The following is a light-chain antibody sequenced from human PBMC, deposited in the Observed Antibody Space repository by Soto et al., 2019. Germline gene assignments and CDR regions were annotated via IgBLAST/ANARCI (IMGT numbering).Light chain of an antibody. J-gene: IGKJ4*01. CDR1: RNINNY. V-gene: IGKV1-39*01. Sequence: DIQMTQSPSSLTASVRDGFTINCRASRNINNYLNWYQQKPGKAPKLLIHAASSLQTGVPSRFSGSGSGTDFTLTISSLQPEDFATYYCQQSYNTLTFGGGTKVDIK. CDR2: AAS. CDR3: QQSYNTLT.